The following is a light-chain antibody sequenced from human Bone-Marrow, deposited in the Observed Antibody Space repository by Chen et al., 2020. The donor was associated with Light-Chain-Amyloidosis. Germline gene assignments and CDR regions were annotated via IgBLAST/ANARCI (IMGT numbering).Light chain of an antibody. CDR2: EDS. CDR3: QVWDRSGDRPV. V-gene: IGLV3-21*02. CDR1: NIGSTS. J-gene: IGLJ3*02. Sequence: SYVLTQPSSVSVAPGQTATIACGGNNIGSTSVHWYQQTPGQAPLLVVYEDSDRPSGIPERLSGSNSGNTATLTISRVEAGDEAYYYCQVWDRSGDRPVFGGGTKLTVL.